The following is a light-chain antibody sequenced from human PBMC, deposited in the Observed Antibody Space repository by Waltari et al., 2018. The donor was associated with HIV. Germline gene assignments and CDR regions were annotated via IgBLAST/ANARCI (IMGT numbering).Light chain of an antibody. CDR2: DDE. J-gene: IGLJ3*02. CDR1: GIGRRS. V-gene: IGLV3-21*02. Sequence: SYVMTQPPSVSAAPGSTATMTCGGDGIGRRSVHWYRQRVGQAPGLVIRDDEDRPSGIPARFSGSNSGDTATLIIAGVEAGDEATYHCQVWDVTTDHWVFGAGTHLTVL. CDR3: QVWDVTTDHWV.